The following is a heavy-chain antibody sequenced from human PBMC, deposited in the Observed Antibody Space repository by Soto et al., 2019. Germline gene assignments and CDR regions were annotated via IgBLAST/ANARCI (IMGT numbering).Heavy chain of an antibody. CDR1: GDTFSRYG. CDR3: ASDLDVDVVLTGPGY. CDR2: ISPNSGNT. Sequence: ASVKVSCKASGDTFSRYGINWVRQAPGQGLEWMGWISPNSGNTDYAQKFQGRLTMTTDTSTSTVYMEMRSLRSDDTAVYYCASDLDVDVVLTGPGYWGQGTLVPVSS. D-gene: IGHD5-12*01. V-gene: IGHV1-18*01. J-gene: IGHJ4*02.